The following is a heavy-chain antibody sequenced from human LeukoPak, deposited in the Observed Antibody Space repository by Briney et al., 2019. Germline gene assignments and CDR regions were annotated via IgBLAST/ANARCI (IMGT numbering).Heavy chain of an antibody. J-gene: IGHJ4*02. CDR1: GFTFSSYA. V-gene: IGHV3-64*01. D-gene: IGHD2-2*01. Sequence: GASLRLSCAASGFTFSSYAMHWVRQAPGKGLEYVSAISSNGGSTYYANSVKGRFTISRDNSKNTLYLQMGSLRAEDMAVYYCARAGCSSTSCPFDYWGQGTLVTVSS. CDR2: ISSNGGST. CDR3: ARAGCSSTSCPFDY.